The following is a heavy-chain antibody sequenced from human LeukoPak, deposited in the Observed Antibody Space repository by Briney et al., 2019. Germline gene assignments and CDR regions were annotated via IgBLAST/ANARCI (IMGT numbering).Heavy chain of an antibody. CDR3: AASIVVVPAAIPDWFDP. CDR2: ISGSGGST. D-gene: IGHD2-2*02. V-gene: IGHV3-23*01. J-gene: IGHJ5*02. CDR1: GFTFSSYA. Sequence: GGSLRLSCAASGFTFSSYAMSWVRQAPGKGLEWVSAISGSGGSTYYADSVKGRFTISRDNSKNTLYLQMNSLRAEDTAVYYCAASIVVVPAAIPDWFDPWGQGTLVTVSS.